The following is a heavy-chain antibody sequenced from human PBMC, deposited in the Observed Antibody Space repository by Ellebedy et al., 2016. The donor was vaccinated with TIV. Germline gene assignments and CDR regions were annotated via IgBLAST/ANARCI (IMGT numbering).Heavy chain of an antibody. V-gene: IGHV3-21*04. Sequence: GESLKISCVASGLTFSGYSMTWVRQAPGKGLEWVAVISAIGPYAYYADSVKGRFTISRDDFQNTLFLQMNTLGVDDAAVYYCARLPTGRIARDVGVAWFGHWGQGVLVTVSS. CDR1: GLTFSGYS. CDR2: ISAIGPYA. D-gene: IGHD6-13*01. J-gene: IGHJ5*02. CDR3: ARLPTGRIARDVGVAWFGH.